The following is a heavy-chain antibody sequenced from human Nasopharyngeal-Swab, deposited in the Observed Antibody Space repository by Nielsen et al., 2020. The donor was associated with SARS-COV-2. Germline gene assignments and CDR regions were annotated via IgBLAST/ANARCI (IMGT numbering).Heavy chain of an antibody. J-gene: IGHJ3*02. CDR3: ARDDTIYDYVWGSYRPYAFDI. Sequence: SVKVSCKASGGTFSSYAISWVRQAPGQGLEWMGGIIPIFGTANYAQKFQGRVTITADESTSTAYMELSSLRSEDTAVYYCARDDTIYDYVWGSYRPYAFDIWGQGTMVTVSS. D-gene: IGHD3-16*02. CDR1: GGTFSSYA. V-gene: IGHV1-69*13. CDR2: IIPIFGTA.